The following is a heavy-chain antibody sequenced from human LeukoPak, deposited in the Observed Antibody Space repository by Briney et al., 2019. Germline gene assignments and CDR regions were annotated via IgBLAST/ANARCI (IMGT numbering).Heavy chain of an antibody. CDR1: GFTFSGSD. CDR2: IRSKADSYAT. V-gene: IGHV3-73*01. D-gene: IGHD2-15*01. CDR3: VRQGCSGGTCSYVDY. J-gene: IGHJ4*02. Sequence: PGGSLRLSCAASGFTFSGSDMHWVRQASGKGMEWVGRIRSKADSYATAYAESVKARFTISRDDSKNTAYLQMNSLKTEDTAVYYCVRQGCSGGTCSYVDYWGQGTLVTVSS.